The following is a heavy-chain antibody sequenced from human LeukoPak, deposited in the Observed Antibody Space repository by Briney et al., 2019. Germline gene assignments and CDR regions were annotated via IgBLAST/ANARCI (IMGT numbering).Heavy chain of an antibody. V-gene: IGHV3-30*03. Sequence: QPGRSLRLSCAASGFTFSSYGMHWVRQAPGKGLEWVAVISYDGSNKYYADSVKGRFTISRDNSKNTLYLQMNSLRAEDTAVYYCARYSATYGWLDPWGQGSQVTVSS. D-gene: IGHD1-26*01. CDR1: GFTFSSYG. J-gene: IGHJ5*02. CDR2: ISYDGSNK. CDR3: ARYSATYGWLDP.